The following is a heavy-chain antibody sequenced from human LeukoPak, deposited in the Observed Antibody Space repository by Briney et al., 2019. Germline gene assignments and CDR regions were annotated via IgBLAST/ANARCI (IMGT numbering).Heavy chain of an antibody. CDR3: AREDGYSSSWYSDY. CDR2: ISSTSIYT. D-gene: IGHD6-13*01. J-gene: IGHJ4*02. CDR1: GFTFSDYY. Sequence: GGSLRLSCAASGFTFSDYYMNWIRQAPGKGLEWVSDISSTSIYTNYADSVKGRFTISRDNAKNSLYLQMNSLRAEDTAVYYCAREDGYSSSWYSDYWGQGTLVTVSS. V-gene: IGHV3-11*05.